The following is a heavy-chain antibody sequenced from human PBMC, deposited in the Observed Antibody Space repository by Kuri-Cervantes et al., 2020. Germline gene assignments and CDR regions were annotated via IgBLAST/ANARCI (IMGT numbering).Heavy chain of an antibody. CDR2: FYLSGNT. D-gene: IGHD5-12*01. V-gene: IGHV4-34*01. CDR3: ARHGGYELGRFDY. J-gene: IGHJ4*02. CDR1: GGSFRGYY. Sequence: SETLSLTCAVSGGSFRGYYWSWIRQPPGKGLEWIGSFYLSGNTLYNPSLKGRVTIPVDTSRNQFSLKLSSVTAADTAVYYCARHGGYELGRFDYWGQGTLVTVSS.